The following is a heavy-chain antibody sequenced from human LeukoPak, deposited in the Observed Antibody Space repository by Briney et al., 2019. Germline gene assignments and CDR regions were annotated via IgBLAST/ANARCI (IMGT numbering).Heavy chain of an antibody. V-gene: IGHV4-38-2*01. CDR3: ARVLPGYSAGWSGYFDY. CDR1: GYSINKGYY. CDR2: VYHTGST. J-gene: IGHJ4*02. D-gene: IGHD6-19*01. Sequence: SDTLSLTCEVSGYSINKGYYWAWIRPPPGKGLEWIGNVYHTGSTYYNPSLQSRPTISVDTSKNHFSLKLTSVTAADTAVYYCARVLPGYSAGWSGYFDYWGQGTLVTVSS.